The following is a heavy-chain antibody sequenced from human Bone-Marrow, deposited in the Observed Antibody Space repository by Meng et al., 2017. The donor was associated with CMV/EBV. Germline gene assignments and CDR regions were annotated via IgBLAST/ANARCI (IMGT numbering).Heavy chain of an antibody. Sequence: SETLSLTCTVSGGSVSSGSYYWSWIWQPPGKGLEWIGYIYYSGSTNYNPSLKSRVTISVDTSKNQSSLMLSSVTAADTAVYYCARDQKYRAAAGYYYYYGMDVWGQGTTVTVSS. J-gene: IGHJ6*02. D-gene: IGHD6-13*01. CDR3: ARDQKYRAAAGYYYYYGMDV. CDR1: GGSVSSGSYY. V-gene: IGHV4-61*01. CDR2: IYYSGST.